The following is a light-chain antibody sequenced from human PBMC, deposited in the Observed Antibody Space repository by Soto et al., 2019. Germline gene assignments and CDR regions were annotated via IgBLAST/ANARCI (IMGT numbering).Light chain of an antibody. J-gene: IGKJ1*01. CDR3: QQYDPYSSWT. CDR1: QSVGNW. Sequence: DIQMTQSPSTLSASVGDRVTLTCRASQSVGNWLAWYQQKPGTAPKLLIYKASKLHTGVSSRFSGSGSGTEFTLTISSLQPDDVATYYCQQYDPYSSWTFGQGTKVEVK. CDR2: KAS. V-gene: IGKV1-5*03.